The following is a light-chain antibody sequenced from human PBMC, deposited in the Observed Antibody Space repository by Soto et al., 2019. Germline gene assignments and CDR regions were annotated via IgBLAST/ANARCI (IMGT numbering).Light chain of an antibody. CDR3: GTWDSSLSAYV. CDR2: DNN. Sequence: QSLLTQPPSVSAAPGQKFTIACSGSISNIANNYVSWFQQLPGTAPKLLIYDNNQRLSGIPDRFSGSKSGTSATLAITGLQTGDEADYYCGTWDSSLSAYVFGTGTKVTVL. J-gene: IGLJ1*01. CDR1: ISNIANNY. V-gene: IGLV1-51*01.